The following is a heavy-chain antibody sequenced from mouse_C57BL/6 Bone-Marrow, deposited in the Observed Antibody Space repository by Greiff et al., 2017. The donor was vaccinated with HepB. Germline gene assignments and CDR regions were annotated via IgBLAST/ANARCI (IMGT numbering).Heavy chain of an antibody. V-gene: IGHV5-17*01. CDR2: ISSGSSTI. D-gene: IGHD2-3*01. J-gene: IGHJ2*01. CDR1: GFTFSDYG. Sequence: EVMLVESGGGLVKPGGSLKLSCAASGFTFSDYGMHWVRQAPEKGLEWVAYISSGSSTIYYADTVKGRFTISRDNAKNTLFLQMTSLRSEDTAMYYCAKVDDGYYEGFDYWGQGTTLTVSS. CDR3: AKVDDGYYEGFDY.